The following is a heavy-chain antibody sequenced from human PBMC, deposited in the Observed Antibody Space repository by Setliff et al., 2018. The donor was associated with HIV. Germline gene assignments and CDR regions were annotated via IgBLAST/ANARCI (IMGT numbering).Heavy chain of an antibody. D-gene: IGHD1-26*01. CDR2: IYSGGST. CDR3: ARDRSGSYYYYYGMGI. Sequence: PGGSLRLSCAASGFTVSSNYMSWVRQAPGKGLEWVSVIYSGGSTYYADSVKGRFTISRDNSKNTLYLQMNSLRAEATAVYYCARDRSGSYYYYYGMGIWGRGTTVTVSS. CDR1: GFTVSSNY. V-gene: IGHV3-53*01. J-gene: IGHJ6*02.